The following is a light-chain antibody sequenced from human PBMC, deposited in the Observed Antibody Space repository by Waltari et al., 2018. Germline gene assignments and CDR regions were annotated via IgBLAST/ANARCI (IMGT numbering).Light chain of an antibody. J-gene: IGKJ2*01. CDR3: QHYSSYPYT. V-gene: IGKV1-5*03. CDR1: QSIGTW. Sequence: DIQMTPSPSTLSPSVGDRVTITCRASQSIGTWLAWFQQKPGKAPKLLIYKASTLESGVPSRFSGSGSGTEFTLTISSLQPEDFATYYCQHYSSYPYTFGQGTKREIK. CDR2: KAS.